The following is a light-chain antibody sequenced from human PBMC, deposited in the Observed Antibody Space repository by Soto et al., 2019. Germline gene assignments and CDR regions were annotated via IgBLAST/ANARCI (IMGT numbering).Light chain of an antibody. V-gene: IGKV1-9*01. CDR1: QSISSY. Sequence: DIQMTQSPSTLSAAVGDRFTITFRVSQSISSYLNWYQQKPGKAPKLLIYAASTLQSGVPSRFSGSGSGTDFTLTISSLQPEDFATYYCQQLNSYPSITFGQGTRLEI. J-gene: IGKJ5*01. CDR2: AAS. CDR3: QQLNSYPSIT.